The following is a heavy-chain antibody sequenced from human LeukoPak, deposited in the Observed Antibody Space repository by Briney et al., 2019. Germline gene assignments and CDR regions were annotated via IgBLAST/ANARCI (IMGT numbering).Heavy chain of an antibody. Sequence: PGGSLRLSCAASGFTFNRYWMSWVRQAPEKGPEWLANIRQDGSDKQYVDSVKGRFTISRDNAKNSLYLQMNSLSAEDTAVYYCARHSRGSPIDDWGQGTLVTVSS. CDR2: IRQDGSDK. CDR1: GFTFNRYW. CDR3: ARHSRGSPIDD. V-gene: IGHV3-7*01. D-gene: IGHD2-15*01. J-gene: IGHJ4*02.